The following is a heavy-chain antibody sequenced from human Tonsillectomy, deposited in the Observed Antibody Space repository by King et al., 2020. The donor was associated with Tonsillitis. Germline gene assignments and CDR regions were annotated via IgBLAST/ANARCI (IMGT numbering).Heavy chain of an antibody. CDR3: ARVISGSYRYYFDY. Sequence: QLVQSGAEVKKPGASVKVSCQASGHTFIRYGITWVRQAPGQGLEWMGWLRVYNGNTNYAQKLQGRVTMTADTSTNTAYMELRSLTSDDTAVYYCARVISGSYRYYFDYWGQGTLVTVSS. V-gene: IGHV1-18*04. J-gene: IGHJ4*02. CDR1: GHTFIRYG. D-gene: IGHD1-26*01. CDR2: LRVYNGNT.